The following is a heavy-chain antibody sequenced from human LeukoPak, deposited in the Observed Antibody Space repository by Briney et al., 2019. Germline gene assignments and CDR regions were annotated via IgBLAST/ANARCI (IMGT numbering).Heavy chain of an antibody. J-gene: IGHJ4*02. CDR2: ISSSSSYI. Sequence: GGSLRLSCAASGFTFSSYSMNWVRQAPGKVLEWVSSISSSSSYIYYADSVKGRFTISRDNAKNSLYLQMNSLRAEDTAVYYCASEIIVGATDWGQGTLVTVSS. CDR1: GFTFSSYS. CDR3: ASEIIVGATD. V-gene: IGHV3-21*04. D-gene: IGHD1-26*01.